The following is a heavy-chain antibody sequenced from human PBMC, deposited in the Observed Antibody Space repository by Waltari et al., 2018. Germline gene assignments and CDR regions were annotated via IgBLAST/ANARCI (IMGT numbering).Heavy chain of an antibody. Sequence: QVQLKESGPGLGRHQGPLSLTSPVAGASLSTHDWTWFRQPAGKGLAWIGRIYTSGSTNYNPSLKSRVTMSVDTSKNQFSLKLSSVTAADTAVYYCARGGSWYSDYWGQGTLVTVSS. J-gene: IGHJ4*02. D-gene: IGHD1-26*01. V-gene: IGHV4-4*07. CDR3: ARGGSWYSDY. CDR1: GASLSTHD. CDR2: IYTSGST.